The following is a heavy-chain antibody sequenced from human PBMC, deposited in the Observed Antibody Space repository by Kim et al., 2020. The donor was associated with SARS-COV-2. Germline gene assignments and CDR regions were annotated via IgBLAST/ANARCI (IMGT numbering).Heavy chain of an antibody. CDR2: GAST. J-gene: IGHJ3*01. Sequence: GASTYYADHVKGRVTIFRDNAKKTLYLHMNSVRDEDTAVYYCAKLSGSYVWGQGTMVTVSS. CDR3: AKLSGSYV. V-gene: IGHV3-23*01. D-gene: IGHD1-26*01.